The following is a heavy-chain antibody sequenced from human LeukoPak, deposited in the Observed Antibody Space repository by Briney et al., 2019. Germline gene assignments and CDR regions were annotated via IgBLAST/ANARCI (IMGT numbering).Heavy chain of an antibody. D-gene: IGHD3-10*01. CDR1: GYTFTDYY. Sequence: ASVKVSCKASGYTFTDYYMHWVRQAPGQGLEWMGWINSNNGGTKYAQNFRVRVTMTRDTSISTAYMEMSRLTSYDTAVYYCARLLGGFGEAEVDYWGQGTLVTVSA. CDR3: ARLLGGFGEAEVDY. CDR2: INSNNGGT. J-gene: IGHJ4*02. V-gene: IGHV1-2*02.